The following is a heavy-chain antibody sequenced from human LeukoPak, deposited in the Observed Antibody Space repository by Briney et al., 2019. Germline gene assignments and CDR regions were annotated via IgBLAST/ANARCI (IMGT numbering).Heavy chain of an antibody. D-gene: IGHD1-1*01. CDR3: ARAPGYGAAYYFDY. J-gene: IGHJ4*02. CDR1: GFTFNNFA. Sequence: GGSLRLSCAATGFTFNNFAMHWVRQAPGKGLEWGAVVSYDGSYKYYADSVKGRFTISRDNSKNTLYLQMNSLRAEDTAVYYCARAPGYGAAYYFDYWGQGTLVTVSS. V-gene: IGHV3-30*04. CDR2: VSYDGSYK.